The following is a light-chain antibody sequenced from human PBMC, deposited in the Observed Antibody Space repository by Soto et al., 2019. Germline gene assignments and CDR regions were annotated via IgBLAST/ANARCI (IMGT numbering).Light chain of an antibody. V-gene: IGKV1-39*01. J-gene: IGKJ1*01. Sequence: DIQMTQSPSSLSASVGDRVTITCRASQSISSYLNWYQQKPGKAPKLLIYAASSLQSGVPSGFSGSGSGTDFTLTISSLQPEDFATYYCQQSYSTPWTFGQGTKVDI. CDR3: QQSYSTPWT. CDR1: QSISSY. CDR2: AAS.